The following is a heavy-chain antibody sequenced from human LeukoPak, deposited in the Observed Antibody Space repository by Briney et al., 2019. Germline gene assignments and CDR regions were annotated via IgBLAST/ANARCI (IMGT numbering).Heavy chain of an antibody. CDR2: ISGSGGST. V-gene: IGHV3-23*01. CDR1: RFTFSSYA. CDR3: AKGSCSSTSCRIDY. J-gene: IGHJ4*02. D-gene: IGHD2-2*01. Sequence: GGSLRLSCAASRFTFSSYAMSWVRQAPGKGLEWVSAISGSGGSTYYADSVKGRFTISSDNSKNTLYLQMNSLRAEDTAVYYCAKGSCSSTSCRIDYWGQGTLVTVSS.